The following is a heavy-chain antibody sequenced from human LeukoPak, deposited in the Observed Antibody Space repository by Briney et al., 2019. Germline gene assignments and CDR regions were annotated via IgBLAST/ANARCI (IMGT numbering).Heavy chain of an antibody. CDR2: ISYTGTT. CDR3: ARHRFVIVRGEGWFDP. J-gene: IGHJ5*02. CDR1: GGSISSGTYH. D-gene: IGHD3-10*01. V-gene: IGHV4-39*01. Sequence: SETLSLTCTVSGGSISSGTYHWGWIRQPPGKGLEWIGSISYTGTTYYTPSLKSRVTVSVDTFKNQFSLQLSSVTAADTAVYYCARHRFVIVRGEGWFDPWVQGTLVTVSS.